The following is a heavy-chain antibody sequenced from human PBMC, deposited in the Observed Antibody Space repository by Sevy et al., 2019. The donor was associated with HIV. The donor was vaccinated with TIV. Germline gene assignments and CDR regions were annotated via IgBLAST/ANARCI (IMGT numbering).Heavy chain of an antibody. D-gene: IGHD3-22*01. J-gene: IGHJ4*01. CDR2: IFPDDSDT. CDR3: ATSRSGYFDGSGYYIY. V-gene: IGHV5-51*01. Sequence: GESLKISCQGSGYSFTSHWIAWVRQMPGKGLEWMGIIFPDDSDTRYSPSFQGQVTFSADKSIFTAYLQWSSLRASDTAIYYCATSRSGYFDGSGYYIYWGQGTQFTVSS. CDR1: GYSFTSHW.